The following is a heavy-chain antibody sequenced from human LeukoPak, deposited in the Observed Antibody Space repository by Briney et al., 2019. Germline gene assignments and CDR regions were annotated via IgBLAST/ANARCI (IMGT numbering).Heavy chain of an antibody. CDR1: GGSISSGSYY. J-gene: IGHJ4*02. V-gene: IGHV4-39*01. CDR3: ARFTPSSDYQFAFDY. CDR2: IYYSGST. Sequence: SETLSLTCTVSGGSISSGSYYWGWIRQPPGKGLEWIGSIYYSGSTYYNPSLKSRVTISVDTSKNQFSLKLTSVTAADTAVYYCARFTPSSDYQFAFDYWGQGTLVTVSS. D-gene: IGHD4-11*01.